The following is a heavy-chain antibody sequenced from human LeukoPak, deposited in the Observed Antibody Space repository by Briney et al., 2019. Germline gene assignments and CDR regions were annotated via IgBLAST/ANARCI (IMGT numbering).Heavy chain of an antibody. V-gene: IGHV1-69*06. CDR2: IIPLFGTP. CDR3: ASATLRCSGGSCYEMDV. Sequence: ASVKVSCKASGYTFTTYYIHWVRQAPGQGLEWMGGIIPLFGTPDYAQKFQDRLTITADKSTSTAYMELTSLRSEDTAVYYCASATLRCSGGSCYEMDVWGKGTTVTVSS. CDR1: GYTFTTYY. D-gene: IGHD2-15*01. J-gene: IGHJ6*04.